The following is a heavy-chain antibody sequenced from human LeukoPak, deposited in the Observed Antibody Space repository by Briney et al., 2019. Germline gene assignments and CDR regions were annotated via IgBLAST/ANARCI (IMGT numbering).Heavy chain of an antibody. Sequence: GGSLRLSCAASGFTFSSYGMHWVRQAPGKGLEWVAVIWYDGSEKYYADSVKGRFTLSRDNSKNTLCLQMNSLRADDTAVYYCARRDCSVGNCMIDYWGQGTLVTVSS. J-gene: IGHJ4*02. CDR3: ARRDCSVGNCMIDY. D-gene: IGHD2-15*01. CDR2: IWYDGSEK. CDR1: GFTFSSYG. V-gene: IGHV3-33*01.